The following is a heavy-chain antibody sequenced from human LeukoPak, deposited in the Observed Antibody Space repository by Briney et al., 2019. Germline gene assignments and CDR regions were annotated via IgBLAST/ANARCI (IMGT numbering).Heavy chain of an antibody. Sequence: SKTLSLTCAVYGGSFSGYYWSWIRQPPGKGLEWIGEINHSGSTNYNPSLKSRVTISVDTSKNQFSLKLSSVTAADTAVYYCARACSSTSCQTYYYYGMDVWGQGTTVTVSS. D-gene: IGHD2-2*01. CDR2: INHSGST. J-gene: IGHJ6*02. V-gene: IGHV4-34*01. CDR1: GGSFSGYY. CDR3: ARACSSTSCQTYYYYGMDV.